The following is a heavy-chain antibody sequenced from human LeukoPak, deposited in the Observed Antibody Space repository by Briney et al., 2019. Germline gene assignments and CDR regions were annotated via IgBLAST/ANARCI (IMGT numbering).Heavy chain of an antibody. V-gene: IGHV4-34*01. Sequence: SETLSLTCAVYGGSFSGYYWSWIRQPPGKGLEWIGEINHSGSTNYNPSLKSRVTISVDTSKNQFSLKLSSVTAADTAVYYCAGRGFIRWFDPWGQGTLVTVSS. CDR3: AGRGFIRWFDP. J-gene: IGHJ5*02. D-gene: IGHD3-16*02. CDR1: GGSFSGYY. CDR2: INHSGST.